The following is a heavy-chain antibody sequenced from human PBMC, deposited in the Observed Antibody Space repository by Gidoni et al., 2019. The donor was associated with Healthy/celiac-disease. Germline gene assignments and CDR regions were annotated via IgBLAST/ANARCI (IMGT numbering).Heavy chain of an antibody. D-gene: IGHD3-22*01. CDR3: ARRNHDSSGLSDY. CDR1: GGSLSSSSYY. V-gene: IGHV4-39*01. Sequence: QLQLQESGPGLVKPSETLSLTCTVSGGSLSSSSYYWGWIRQPPGKGLEWIGSIYYRGSTYYNPSLKSRVTISVDTSKNQFSLKLSSVTAADTAVYYCARRNHDSSGLSDYWGQGTLVTVSS. CDR2: IYYRGST. J-gene: IGHJ4*02.